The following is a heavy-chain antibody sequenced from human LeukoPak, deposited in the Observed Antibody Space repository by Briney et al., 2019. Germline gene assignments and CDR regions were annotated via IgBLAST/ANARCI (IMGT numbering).Heavy chain of an antibody. D-gene: IGHD5-24*01. Sequence: ASVKVSCKASGYTFTSYGISWVRQAPGQGLEWMGWISVYNVNTNYAQKLQGRVTMTTDTSTSTAYMELRSLRSDDTAVYYCARDRDGYNGGDYWGQGTLVTVSS. J-gene: IGHJ4*02. CDR3: ARDRDGYNGGDY. CDR2: ISVYNVNT. V-gene: IGHV1-18*01. CDR1: GYTFTSYG.